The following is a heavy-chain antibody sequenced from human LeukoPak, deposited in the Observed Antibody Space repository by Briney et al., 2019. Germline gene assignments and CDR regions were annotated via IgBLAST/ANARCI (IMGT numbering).Heavy chain of an antibody. D-gene: IGHD5-24*01. Sequence: PSETLSLTCTVSGGSISSYYWSWIRQPPGKGLEWLGYIYYSGSTNYNPSLKSRVTISVDTSKNQFSLKLSSVTAADTAVYYCARDRMKDGYNRGIDYWGQGTLVTVSS. CDR3: ARDRMKDGYNRGIDY. CDR2: IYYSGST. J-gene: IGHJ4*02. V-gene: IGHV4-59*01. CDR1: GGSISSYY.